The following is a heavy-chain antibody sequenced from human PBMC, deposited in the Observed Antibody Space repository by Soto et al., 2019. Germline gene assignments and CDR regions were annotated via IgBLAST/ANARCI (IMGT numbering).Heavy chain of an antibody. J-gene: IGHJ4*02. CDR3: ASNTRYDPPDY. CDR1: GFTFSSYA. V-gene: IGHV3-23*01. D-gene: IGHD3-16*01. Sequence: EVQLLESGGGLVQPGGSLRLSCAASGFTFSSYAMSWVRQAPGKGLAWVSGISVSGGSTYYAASVKGRFTISRDNYKNTLYLQMNSLRAEDTAVYYCASNTRYDPPDYWCQGTLVTVSS. CDR2: ISVSGGST.